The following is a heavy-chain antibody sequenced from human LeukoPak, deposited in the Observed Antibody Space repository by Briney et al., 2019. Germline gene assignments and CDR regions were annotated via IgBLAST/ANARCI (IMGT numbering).Heavy chain of an antibody. V-gene: IGHV3-48*04. D-gene: IGHD4-17*01. CDR1: GFTFSSYS. CDR2: ISSSSTI. J-gene: IGHJ4*02. Sequence: GGSLRLSCAASGFTFSSYSMNWVRQAPGKGLEWVSYISSSSTIYYADSVKGRFTISRDNAKNSLYLQMNSLRAEDTAVYYCAKDSVLGDYIDYWGQGTLVTVSS. CDR3: AKDSVLGDYIDY.